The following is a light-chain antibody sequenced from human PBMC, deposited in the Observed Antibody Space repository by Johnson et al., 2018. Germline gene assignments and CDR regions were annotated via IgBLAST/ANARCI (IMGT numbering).Light chain of an antibody. CDR3: GTWDSSLSAGNV. CDR2: ENN. CDR1: SSNIGNNY. V-gene: IGLV1-51*02. J-gene: IGLJ1*01. Sequence: QSVLTQPPSVSAAPGQKVTISCSGSSSNIGNNYVSWYQQLPGTAPKLLIYENNKRPSGIPDRFSRSKSGTSATLGITGLQTVDEADYYCGTWDSSLSAGNVFGTGTKVTVL.